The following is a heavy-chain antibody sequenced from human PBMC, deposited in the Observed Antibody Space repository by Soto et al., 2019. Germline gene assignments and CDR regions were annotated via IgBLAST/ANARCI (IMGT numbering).Heavy chain of an antibody. CDR3: ASTLYGDALPFDY. V-gene: IGHV1-46*01. Sequence: ASVKVSCKASGYTFTSYYMHWVRQAPGQGLEWMGIINPSGGSTSYAQNFQGRVTMTRDTSTNTLYMQLSSLRAEDTAVYYCASTLYGDALPFDYWGQGTLVTVSS. J-gene: IGHJ4*02. D-gene: IGHD4-17*01. CDR2: INPSGGST. CDR1: GYTFTSYY.